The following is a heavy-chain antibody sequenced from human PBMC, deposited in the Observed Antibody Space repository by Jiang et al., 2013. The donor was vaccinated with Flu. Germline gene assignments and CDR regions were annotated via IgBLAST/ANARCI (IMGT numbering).Heavy chain of an antibody. CDR1: GFTFSSYG. CDR2: IWYDGSNK. D-gene: IGHD2-2*01. CDR3: ARDSWVRCSSTSCLGSDAFDI. V-gene: IGHV3-33*01. Sequence: VQLVESGGGVVQPGRSLRLSCAASGFTFSSYGMHWVRQAPGKGLEWVAVIWYDGSNKYYADSVKGRFTISRDNSKNTLYLQMNSLRAEDTAVYYCARDSWVRCSSTSCLGSDAFDIWGQGTMVTVSS. J-gene: IGHJ3*02.